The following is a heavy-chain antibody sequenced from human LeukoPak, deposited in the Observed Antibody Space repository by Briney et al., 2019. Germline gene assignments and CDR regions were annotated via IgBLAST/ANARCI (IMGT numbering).Heavy chain of an antibody. V-gene: IGHV3-21*01. D-gene: IGHD2-15*01. CDR3: ARGGRVVVTGPRLFDALDI. CDR2: ISSSSAYI. Sequence: GGSLRLSCAASGCSFGTYSMNWVRQAPGKGLEWVSSISSSSAYIYYADSLKGRFTISRDNAKKSLYLQMNSLRAEDTAVYYCARGGRVVVTGPRLFDALDIWGQGTMVTVSS. J-gene: IGHJ3*02. CDR1: GCSFGTYS.